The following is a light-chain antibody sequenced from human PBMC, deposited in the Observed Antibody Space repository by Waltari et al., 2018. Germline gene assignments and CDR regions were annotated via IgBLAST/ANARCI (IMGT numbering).Light chain of an antibody. CDR1: QCVSYY. J-gene: IGKJ4*01. CDR3: QQRTNWPLT. CDR2: DAS. Sequence: VLTQYPATLPLATGDRATLSCSASQCVSYYLAWYQQKPCQAPRLLIYDASNRATGIPARFSGSGSGTDFTLTISSLEPEDFAVYYCQQRTNWPLTFGGGTKVEI. V-gene: IGKV3-11*01.